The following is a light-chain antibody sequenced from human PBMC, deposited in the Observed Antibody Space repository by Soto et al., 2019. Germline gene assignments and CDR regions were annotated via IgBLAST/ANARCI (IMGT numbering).Light chain of an antibody. V-gene: IGKV3-15*01. CDR2: VAS. CDR1: QSIRSN. CDR3: QQYTNWPPIP. J-gene: IGKJ5*01. Sequence: EIGRTKSPGTLSVSPGERATLSCRASQSIRSNLAWYQQKPGQTPRLLIYVASTRATGIPARFSGSGSGTEFTLTISSLQSEDFAVYYCQQYTNWPPIPFGQGTRL.